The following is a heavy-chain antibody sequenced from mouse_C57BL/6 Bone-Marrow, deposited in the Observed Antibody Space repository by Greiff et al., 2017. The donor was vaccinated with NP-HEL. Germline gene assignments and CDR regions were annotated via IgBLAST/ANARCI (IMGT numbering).Heavy chain of an antibody. V-gene: IGHV1-26*01. Sequence: EVQLGEAGPELVKPGASVKISCKASGYTFTDYYMNWVKQSHGKSLEWIGDINPNNGGTSYNQKFKGKATLTVDKSSSTAYMELRSLTSEDSAVYYCAREGWLLRDWYFDVWGTGTTVTVSS. CDR3: AREGWLLRDWYFDV. D-gene: IGHD2-3*01. CDR2: INPNNGGT. CDR1: GYTFTDYY. J-gene: IGHJ1*03.